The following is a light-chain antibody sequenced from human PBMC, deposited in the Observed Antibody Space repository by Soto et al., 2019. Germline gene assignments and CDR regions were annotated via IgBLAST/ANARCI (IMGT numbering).Light chain of an antibody. CDR2: AAS. CDR1: QSISSY. Sequence: DIQMTQSPSSLSASVGDRVTITCRASQSISSYFNWYQQKPGKAPKLLIYAASSLQSGVPSRFSGSRSGTDYTLPISSLQPEDFATYYCQQSYSTPITFGPGTKVDIK. CDR3: QQSYSTPIT. J-gene: IGKJ3*01. V-gene: IGKV1-39*01.